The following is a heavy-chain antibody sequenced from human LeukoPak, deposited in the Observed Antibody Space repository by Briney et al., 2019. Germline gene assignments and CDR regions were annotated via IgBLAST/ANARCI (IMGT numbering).Heavy chain of an antibody. CDR3: ARVKVALLGDY. CDR2: ISAYNGNT. J-gene: IGHJ4*02. CDR1: GYTLTELS. Sequence: ASVKVSCKVSGYTLTELSMHWVRQAPGKGLEWMGWISAYNGNTNYAQKLQGRVTMTTDTSTSTAYMELRSLRSDDTAVYYCARVKVALLGDYWGQGTLVTVSS. D-gene: IGHD3-16*01. V-gene: IGHV1-18*01.